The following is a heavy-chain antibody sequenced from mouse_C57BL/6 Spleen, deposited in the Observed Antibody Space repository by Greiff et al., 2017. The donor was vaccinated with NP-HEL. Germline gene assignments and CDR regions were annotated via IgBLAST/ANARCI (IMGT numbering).Heavy chain of an antibody. CDR3: VRSDYGSSQFAY. CDR2: IDPSDSYT. J-gene: IGHJ3*01. D-gene: IGHD1-1*01. CDR1: GYTFTSYW. V-gene: IGHV1-59*01. Sequence: QVQLQQPGAELVRPGTSVKLSCKASGYTFTSYWMHWVKQRPGQGLEWIGVIDPSDSYTNYNQKFKGKATLTVDTSSSTAYMQLSSLTSEDSAVYYCVRSDYGSSQFAYWGQGTLVTVSA.